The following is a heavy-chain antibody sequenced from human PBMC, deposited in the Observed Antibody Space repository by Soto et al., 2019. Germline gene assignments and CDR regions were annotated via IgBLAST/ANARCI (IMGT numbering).Heavy chain of an antibody. D-gene: IGHD1-26*01. CDR3: AKDASGGSVT. J-gene: IGHJ5*02. CDR1: GFTFSNFW. CDR2: MNQDGSEK. Sequence: EVQLVESGGDLVQPGGSLRLSCAASGFTFSNFWMSWVRQTPGRGLEWVANMNQDGSEKYYLDSVRGRFTISRDNAKNSLSLQINSLRAEETAVYYCAKDASGGSVTWGQGTPVIVSS. V-gene: IGHV3-7*04.